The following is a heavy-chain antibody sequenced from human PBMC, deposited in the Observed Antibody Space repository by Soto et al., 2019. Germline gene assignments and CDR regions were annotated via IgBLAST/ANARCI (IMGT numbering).Heavy chain of an antibody. J-gene: IGHJ4*02. D-gene: IGHD1-1*01. CDR3: ASRRLKRGPRTTRTSRGGPLDY. Sequence: SDSLSLGCAAYRECVWVSYGAGSRKPPGKGLEWIGEINHSGSTNYNPSLKSRVTISVDTSKNQLSLKLSSVTAADTAVYYCASRRLKRGPRTTRTSRGGPLDYCGQGTLLTVSS. V-gene: IGHV4-34*01. CDR2: INHSGST. CDR1: RECVWVSY.